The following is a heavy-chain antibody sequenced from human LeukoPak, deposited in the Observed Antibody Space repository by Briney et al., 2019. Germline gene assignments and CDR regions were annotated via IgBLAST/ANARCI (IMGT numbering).Heavy chain of an antibody. V-gene: IGHV4-59*01. J-gene: IGHJ4*02. CDR3: AGGGYSLYSFDY. Sequence: PSETLSLTCTVSGGSISSYYWSWIRQPPGKGLEWIGYIYYSGSTNYNPSPKSRVTISVDTSKNQFSLKLSSVTAADTAVYYCAGGGYSLYSFDYWGQGTLVTVSS. CDR1: GGSISSYY. CDR2: IYYSGST. D-gene: IGHD3-22*01.